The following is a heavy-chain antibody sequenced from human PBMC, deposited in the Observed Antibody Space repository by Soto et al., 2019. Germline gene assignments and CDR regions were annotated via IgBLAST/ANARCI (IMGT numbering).Heavy chain of an antibody. CDR2: INTATGDT. V-gene: IGHV1-3*04. CDR1: GYRFTAYD. D-gene: IGHD2-15*01. CDR3: ARTRVYCSGGSCYPLDH. J-gene: IGHJ4*02. Sequence: QVQLVQSGAGVQKPGATANISCKASGYRFTAYDMHWVRQAPGQRLEWLGWINTATGDTKYSPNFQGRVTLSRDTSATTAYMELSGLRFEDTAVHYCARTRVYCSGGSCYPLDHWGQGTLVTVSS.